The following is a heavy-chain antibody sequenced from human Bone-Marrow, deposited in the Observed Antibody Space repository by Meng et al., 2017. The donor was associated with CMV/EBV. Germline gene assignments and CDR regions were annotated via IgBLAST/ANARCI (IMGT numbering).Heavy chain of an antibody. Sequence: GESLKISCKGSGYSFTSYWIGWVRQMPGKGLEWMGIIYPGDSDTRYSPSFQGQVTISADKSISTAYLQWSSLKASDTAMYYCASRLPYSSGNYYGMDVCGQGTTVTVSS. J-gene: IGHJ6*02. D-gene: IGHD6-19*01. V-gene: IGHV5-51*01. CDR1: GYSFTSYW. CDR2: IYPGDSDT. CDR3: ASRLPYSSGNYYGMDV.